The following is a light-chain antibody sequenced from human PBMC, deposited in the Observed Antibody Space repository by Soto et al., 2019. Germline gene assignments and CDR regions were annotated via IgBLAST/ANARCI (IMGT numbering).Light chain of an antibody. CDR1: SGYSNDK. CDR2: VGTGGVVV. J-gene: IGLJ2*01. V-gene: IGLV9-49*01. CDR3: GADNGSGSSFVYVV. Sequence: QLVLTQPPSASASLGASVTLTCTLSSGYSNDKVDWYQQRPGKGPRFVMRVGTGGVVVSKGDGIPDRFSVLGSGLNRYLTIKNIQEEDESDYHCGADNGSGSSFVYVVFGGGTKLTVL.